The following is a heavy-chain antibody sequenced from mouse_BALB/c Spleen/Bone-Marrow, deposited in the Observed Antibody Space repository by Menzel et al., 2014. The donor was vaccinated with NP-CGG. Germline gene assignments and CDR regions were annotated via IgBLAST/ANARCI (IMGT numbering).Heavy chain of an antibody. CDR3: ARDY. CDR1: GYTFTDTW. J-gene: IGHJ2*01. CDR2: INPSTGYA. Sequence: VMLVESGPELAKPGASVGMSCKASGYTFTDTWIHWIKQRPGQGLEWIGYINPSTGYAEYNQNFKDKATLTVDKSSSTAYKQLSSLTSEDSAVYYCARDYWGQGTTLTVSS. V-gene: IGHV1-7*01.